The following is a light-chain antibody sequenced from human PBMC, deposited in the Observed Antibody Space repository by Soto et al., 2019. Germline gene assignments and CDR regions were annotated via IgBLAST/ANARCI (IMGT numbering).Light chain of an antibody. Sequence: DIHMTQSPSSLAASIGDRVTISFRSSQSISSGYLNWFQQKPGRAPKLVVYTVDTLASGVPPRFSGSGSGTEFTLTIDNVQPEDFATYYCQQFYSTPPITFGQGTRLEIK. V-gene: IGKV1-39*01. CDR2: TVD. CDR3: QQFYSTPPIT. CDR1: QSISSGY. J-gene: IGKJ5*01.